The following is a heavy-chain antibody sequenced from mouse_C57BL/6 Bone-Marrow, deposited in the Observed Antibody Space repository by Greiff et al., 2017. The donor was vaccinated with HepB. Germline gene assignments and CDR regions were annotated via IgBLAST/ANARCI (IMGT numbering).Heavy chain of an antibody. CDR2: LYPRSGNT. Sequence: QVQLKQSGAELARPGASVKLSCKASGYTFTSYGISWVKQRTGQGLEWIGELYPRSGNTYYNEKFKGKATLTADKSSSTAYMELRSLTSEDSAVYVCARRDYGSSYLYYFDYWGQGTTLTVSS. D-gene: IGHD1-1*01. CDR1: GYTFTSYG. V-gene: IGHV1-81*01. J-gene: IGHJ2*01. CDR3: ARRDYGSSYLYYFDY.